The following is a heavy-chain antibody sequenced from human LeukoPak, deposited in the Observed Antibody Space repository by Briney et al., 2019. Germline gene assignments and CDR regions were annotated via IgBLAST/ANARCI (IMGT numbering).Heavy chain of an antibody. V-gene: IGHV3-23*01. CDR1: GFTFSSYA. D-gene: IGHD1-26*01. CDR3: AKSPRRSGSYSNY. Sequence: GGSLRLSCAASGFTFSSYAMSWVRQAPGKGLEWVSAISGSGGSTYYADSVKGRFTISGDNSKNTLYLQMNSLRAEDTAVYYCAKSPRRSGSYSNYWGQGTLVTVSS. J-gene: IGHJ4*02. CDR2: ISGSGGST.